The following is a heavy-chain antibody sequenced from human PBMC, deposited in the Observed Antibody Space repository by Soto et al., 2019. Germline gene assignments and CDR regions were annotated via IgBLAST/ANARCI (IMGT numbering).Heavy chain of an antibody. CDR2: ISSSGSTI. CDR3: ARDRHIWNFAFDI. Sequence: GGSMRLSCAASGFTFSNYEMNWVRQAPGKGLEWVSYISSSGSTIYYAASVKGRFTISRDNVKNSLYLQMNSLRAADTAVYYCARDRHIWNFAFDIWGQGTMVTVSS. D-gene: IGHD1-1*01. CDR1: GFTFSNYE. J-gene: IGHJ3*02. V-gene: IGHV3-48*03.